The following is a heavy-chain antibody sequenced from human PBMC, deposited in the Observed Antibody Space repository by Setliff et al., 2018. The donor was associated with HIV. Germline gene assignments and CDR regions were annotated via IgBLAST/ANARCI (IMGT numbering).Heavy chain of an antibody. Sequence: PGGSLRLSCAASGFTFNEYSIQWVRQAPGKGLEGVAIISFDGTMKDYADSVKGRFTVSRVNSRQTVYLQMNSLRSDDTATYYCVRDYYDTVGPSRQAFDVWGQVTLVTV. D-gene: IGHD3-22*01. V-gene: IGHV3-30*04. CDR3: VRDYYDTVGPSRQAFDV. J-gene: IGHJ3*01. CDR2: ISFDGTMK. CDR1: GFTFNEYS.